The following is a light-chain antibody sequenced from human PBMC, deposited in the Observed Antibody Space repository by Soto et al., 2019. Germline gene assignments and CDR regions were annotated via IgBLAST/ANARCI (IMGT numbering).Light chain of an antibody. Sequence: EMVLTQSPATLSAFPGDRVTLSCRASQALNTRLAWYQHKPGQAPRLLIYLTSNRAAGVPARFSDWGSETDFTLTISDVEPEDVAVYYCHQRQSWPRTFGQGTKVEIK. J-gene: IGKJ1*01. V-gene: IGKV3-11*01. CDR1: QALNTR. CDR2: LTS. CDR3: HQRQSWPRT.